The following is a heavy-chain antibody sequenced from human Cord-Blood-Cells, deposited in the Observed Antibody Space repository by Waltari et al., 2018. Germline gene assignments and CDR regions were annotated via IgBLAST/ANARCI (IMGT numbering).Heavy chain of an antibody. J-gene: IGHJ3*01. CDR2: INHRGST. CDR3: WARDAKDAFDY. CDR1: GGSFSGYY. V-gene: IGHV4-34*01. Sequence: QVQLQQWGAGLLKPSETLSLTCAVYGGSFSGYYWSWIRQPPGKGLEWIGEINHRGSTNYNPSLKSRVTISVDTSKNQFSLKPGSVTAADTALFYCWARDAKDAFDYWGQGTMVTVSS.